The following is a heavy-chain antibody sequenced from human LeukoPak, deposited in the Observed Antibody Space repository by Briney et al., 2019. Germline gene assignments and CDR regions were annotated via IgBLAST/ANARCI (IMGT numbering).Heavy chain of an antibody. CDR3: ARGVVVTSFDY. CDR2: IYYSGST. J-gene: IGHJ4*02. D-gene: IGHD2-21*02. Sequence: SETLSLTCTVSGGSISSYYWSWIRQPPGKGLEWIGYIYYSGSTNYNPSLKSRVTISVDTSKNQFSLKLGSVTAADTAVYYCARGVVVTSFDYWGQGTLVTVSS. V-gene: IGHV4-59*01. CDR1: GGSISSYY.